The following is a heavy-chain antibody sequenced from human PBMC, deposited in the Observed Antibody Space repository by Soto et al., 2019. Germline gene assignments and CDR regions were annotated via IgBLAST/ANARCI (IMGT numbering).Heavy chain of an antibody. CDR2: IYYSGST. Sequence: SETLSLTCTVSGGSISSYYWSWIRQPPGKGLEWIGYIYYSGSTNYNPSLKSRVTISVDTSKNQFSLKLSSVTAADTAVYYCARGGFCSGGSCYRGVDFDYWGQGTLVTVSS. CDR1: GGSISSYY. D-gene: IGHD2-15*01. J-gene: IGHJ4*02. CDR3: ARGGFCSGGSCYRGVDFDY. V-gene: IGHV4-59*01.